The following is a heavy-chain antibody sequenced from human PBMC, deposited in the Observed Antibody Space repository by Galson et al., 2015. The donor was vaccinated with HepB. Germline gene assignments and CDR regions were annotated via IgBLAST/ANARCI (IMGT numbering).Heavy chain of an antibody. CDR1: GFTFSNYG. CDR3: AREGRVALTYFDY. Sequence: SLRLSCAASGFTFSNYGMHWVRQAPGKGLEWLAVIWYDGSNQYYADSVKGRFTVSGDNSKRTLYLQMNSRRAEDTAVYYCAREGRVALTYFDYWGQGTLVTVSS. J-gene: IGHJ4*02. V-gene: IGHV3-33*01. D-gene: IGHD2-15*01. CDR2: IWYDGSNQ.